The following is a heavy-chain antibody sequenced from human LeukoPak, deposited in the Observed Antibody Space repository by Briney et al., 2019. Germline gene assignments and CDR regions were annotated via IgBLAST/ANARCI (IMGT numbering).Heavy chain of an antibody. CDR3: ARQYYCSGGSCYYPASDNWFDP. D-gene: IGHD2-15*01. CDR1: GYSFTSYW. CDR2: IYPGDSDT. V-gene: IGHV5-51*01. Sequence: GESLKISCKGSGYSFTSYWISWVRQMPGKGLEWMGIIYPGDSDTRYSPSFQGQVTISADKSISTAYLQWSSLKASDTAMYYCARQYYCSGGSCYYPASDNWFDPWGQGTLVTVSS. J-gene: IGHJ5*02.